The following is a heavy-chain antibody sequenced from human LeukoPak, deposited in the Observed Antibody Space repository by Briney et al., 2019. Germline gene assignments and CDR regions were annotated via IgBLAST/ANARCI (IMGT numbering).Heavy chain of an antibody. V-gene: IGHV3-74*01. CDR1: GYSLRSYW. J-gene: IGHJ4*02. CDR3: TRAPLGYY. D-gene: IGHD3-16*01. CDR2: INTDGRDT. Sequence: GGSLRLSCGACGYSLRSYWMHWVGQVPGKGLVWVARINTDGRDTGYADSVKGRFTISRDNAKNTLYLQMNSLRAEDTAVYYCTRAPLGYYWGRGTLVTVSS.